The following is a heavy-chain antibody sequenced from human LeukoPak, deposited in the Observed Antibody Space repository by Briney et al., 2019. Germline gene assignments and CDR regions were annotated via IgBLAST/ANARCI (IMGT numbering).Heavy chain of an antibody. CDR1: GGSISNSRDY. CDR2: IYYSGST. Sequence: SETLSLTCTVSGGSISNSRDYWAWIRQPPGKGLEWIANIYYSGSTYYSPSLKSRVTISVDTSKNQFSLKLSSVTAADTAVYYCARQTGSGLFILPGGQGKLVTVSS. D-gene: IGHD3-10*01. CDR3: ARQTGSGLFILP. V-gene: IGHV4-39*01. J-gene: IGHJ4*02.